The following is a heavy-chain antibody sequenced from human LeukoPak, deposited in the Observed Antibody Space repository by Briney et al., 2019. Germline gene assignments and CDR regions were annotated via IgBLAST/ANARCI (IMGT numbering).Heavy chain of an antibody. CDR1: GYTFTSYG. CDR2: ISAYNGNT. D-gene: IGHD3-10*01. J-gene: IGHJ4*02. CDR3: ARDPTLWFGEFLQPFDY. V-gene: IGHV1-18*01. Sequence: WASVKVSCKASGYTFTSYGISWVRQAPGQGLEWMGWISAYNGNTNYAQKLQGRVTMTTDISTSTAYMELRSLRSDDTAVYYCARDPTLWFGEFLQPFDYWGQGTLVTVSS.